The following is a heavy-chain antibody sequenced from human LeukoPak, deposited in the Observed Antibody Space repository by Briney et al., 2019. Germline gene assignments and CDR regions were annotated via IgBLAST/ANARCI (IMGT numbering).Heavy chain of an antibody. CDR2: ITGSGAFT. V-gene: IGHV3-21*01. J-gene: IGHJ4*02. Sequence: GGSLRLSCAASGFTFSSYGMHWVRQAPGRGLEWVSAITGSGAFTDYADSVKGRFTISRDNAKNSLYLQMNSLRAEDTAVYYCARVMVTTDYWGQGTLVTVSS. CDR3: ARVMVTTDY. D-gene: IGHD2-8*01. CDR1: GFTFSSYG.